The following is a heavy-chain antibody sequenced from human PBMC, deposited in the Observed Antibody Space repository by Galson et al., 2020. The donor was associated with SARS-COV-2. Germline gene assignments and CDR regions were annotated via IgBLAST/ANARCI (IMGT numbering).Heavy chain of an antibody. V-gene: IGHV1-8*01. Sequence: ASVKVSCKASGYTFTSYDINWVRQATGQGLEWMGWMNPNSGNTGYAQKFQGRVTMTRNTSISTAYMELSSLRSEDTAVYYCATDSSGYYPPGAGPAWGQGTLVTVSS. D-gene: IGHD3-22*01. J-gene: IGHJ4*02. CDR3: ATDSSGYYPPGAGPA. CDR1: GYTFTSYD. CDR2: MNPNSGNT.